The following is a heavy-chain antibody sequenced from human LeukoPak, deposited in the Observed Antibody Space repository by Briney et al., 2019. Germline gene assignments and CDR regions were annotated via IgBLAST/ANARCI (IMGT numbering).Heavy chain of an antibody. CDR3: ARDAQWLVRLDY. CDR1: GFTVSSNY. CDR2: IYSGGRT. D-gene: IGHD6-19*01. V-gene: IGHV3-66*01. J-gene: IGHJ4*02. Sequence: PGGSLRLSCAASGFTVSSNYMSWVRQAPGKGLEWVSVIYSGGRTYYADSVKGRFTICRDNSKNTLYLQMNSLRAEDTAVYYCARDAQWLVRLDYWGQGTLVTVSS.